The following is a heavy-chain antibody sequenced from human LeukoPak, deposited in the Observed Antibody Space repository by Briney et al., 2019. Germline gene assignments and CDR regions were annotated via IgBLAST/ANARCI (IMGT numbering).Heavy chain of an antibody. Sequence: SETLSLTCTVSGGSISSYYWSWIRQPPGKGLEWIGYIYYSGSTNYNPSLKSRVTISVDTSKNQFSLKLSSVTAADTAVYYCARGAISSGWYFDYWGQGTLVTVSS. D-gene: IGHD6-19*01. V-gene: IGHV4-59*01. J-gene: IGHJ4*02. CDR3: ARGAISSGWYFDY. CDR2: IYYSGST. CDR1: GGSISSYY.